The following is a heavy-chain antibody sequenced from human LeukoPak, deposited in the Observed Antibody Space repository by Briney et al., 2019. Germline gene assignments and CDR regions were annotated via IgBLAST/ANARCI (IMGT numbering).Heavy chain of an antibody. CDR3: AQDYYGS. J-gene: IGHJ4*02. V-gene: IGHV3-30*18. CDR1: GFTFRSYG. CDR2: ISHDGSIK. D-gene: IGHD3-10*01. Sequence: PGGSLRLSCAASGFTFRSYGIHWVRQAPGKGLEWVAVISHDGSIKYYEDSVKGRFTISRDNSKNTLYLQMNSLRAEDTAVYYCAQDYYGSGGQGTLVTVSS.